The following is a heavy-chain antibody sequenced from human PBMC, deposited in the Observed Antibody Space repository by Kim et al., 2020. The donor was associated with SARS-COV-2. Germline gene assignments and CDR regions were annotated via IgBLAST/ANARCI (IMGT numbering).Heavy chain of an antibody. D-gene: IGHD3-22*01. J-gene: IGHJ4*02. V-gene: IGHV1-46*01. CDR3: ARVTTKWSFDY. Sequence: ASVKVSCKASGYTFTNYKMHWVRQAPGQGLEWMGILTPIDSATTYAQKFQGRVTLTRDTSSSTVYMELSSLGSGDTAVYYCARVTTKWSFDYWGQGTLVTVSS. CDR1: GYTFTNYK. CDR2: LTPIDSAT.